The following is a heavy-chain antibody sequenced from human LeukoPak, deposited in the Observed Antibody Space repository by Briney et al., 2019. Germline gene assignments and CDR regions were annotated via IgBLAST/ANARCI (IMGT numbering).Heavy chain of an antibody. D-gene: IGHD6-13*01. J-gene: IGHJ6*02. CDR2: ISSSGSTI. Sequence: GGSLRLSCAASGFTFSSYEMIWVRQAPGKGLEWVSYISSSGSTIYYADSVKGRFTISRDNAKNSLYLQMNSLRAEDTAVYYCARDEQQLVGYYGMDVWGQGTTVTVSS. CDR1: GFTFSSYE. CDR3: ARDEQQLVGYYGMDV. V-gene: IGHV3-48*03.